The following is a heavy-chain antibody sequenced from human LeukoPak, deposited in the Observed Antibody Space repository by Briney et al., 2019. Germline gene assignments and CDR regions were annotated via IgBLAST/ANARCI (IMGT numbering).Heavy chain of an antibody. CDR3: ARVSGIAVAGTYYYYYMDV. J-gene: IGHJ6*03. D-gene: IGHD6-19*01. CDR1: GGSFSGYY. V-gene: IGHV4-34*01. Sequence: PSETLSLTCAVYGGSFSGYYWSWIRQPPGKGLEWIGEINHSGSTYYNPSLKSRVTISVDTSKNQFSLKLSSVTAADTAVYYCARVSGIAVAGTYYYYYMDVWGKGTTVTVSS. CDR2: INHSGST.